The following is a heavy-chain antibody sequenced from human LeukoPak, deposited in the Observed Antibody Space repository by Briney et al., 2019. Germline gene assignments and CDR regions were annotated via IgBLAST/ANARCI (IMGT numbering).Heavy chain of an antibody. CDR2: IWFDGTNK. CDR1: GFTLSSYG. V-gene: IGHV3-33*01. CDR3: ARIHNNYGMGYFQH. D-gene: IGHD3-16*01. Sequence: GRSLRLSCATSGFTLSSYGMHWVRQAPAKGLEWVALIWFDGTNKYYADSVKGRFTIYRDPSKNTLYLQMNSLRAEETAVYYCARIHNNYGMGYFQHWGQGTLVTVSS. J-gene: IGHJ1*01.